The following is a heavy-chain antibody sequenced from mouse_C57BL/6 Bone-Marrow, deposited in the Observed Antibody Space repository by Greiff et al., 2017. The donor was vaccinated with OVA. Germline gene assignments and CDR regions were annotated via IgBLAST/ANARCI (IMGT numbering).Heavy chain of an antibody. V-gene: IGHV5-17*01. CDR2: ISSGSSTI. CDR3: ARGLFAY. Sequence: EVKLVESGGGLVKPGGSLKLSCAASGFNFSDYGMHWVRQAPEKGLEWVAYISSGSSTINYADTVKGRFTIARDNATNTLFLQMTSLRSEDTAMYYCARGLFAYWGQGTLVTVSA. CDR1: GFNFSDYG. D-gene: IGHD2-13*01. J-gene: IGHJ3*01.